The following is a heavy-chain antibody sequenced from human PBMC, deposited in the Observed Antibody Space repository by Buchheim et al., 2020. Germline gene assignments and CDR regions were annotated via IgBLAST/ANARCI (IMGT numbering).Heavy chain of an antibody. CDR3: TRSGSRSGYFYLTD. V-gene: IGHV3-72*01. Sequence: EVQLVESGGGLVQPGGSLRLSCAASGFTFSDHYMDWVRQAPGKGLEWVGRSRDKVNSYTTEYAASVKGRFTVSRDGSKNSLYLQMSSLKTEDTALYYCTRSGSRSGYFYLTDWGQGTL. D-gene: IGHD3-22*01. J-gene: IGHJ4*02. CDR2: SRDKVNSYTT. CDR1: GFTFSDHY.